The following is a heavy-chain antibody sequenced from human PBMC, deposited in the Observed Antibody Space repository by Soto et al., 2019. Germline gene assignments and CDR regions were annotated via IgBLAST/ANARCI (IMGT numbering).Heavy chain of an antibody. CDR3: EKWASSVDY. Sequence: GVSLRLSCAASGFTFSSYGMHWVRQSPGKGLEWVAVISYDGSNKYYADSVKGRFTISRDNSKNTLYLQMNSLRAEDTAVYYCEKWASSVDYWGQVTLVTVSS. D-gene: IGHD2-2*01. CDR2: ISYDGSNK. V-gene: IGHV3-30*18. J-gene: IGHJ4*02. CDR1: GFTFSSYG.